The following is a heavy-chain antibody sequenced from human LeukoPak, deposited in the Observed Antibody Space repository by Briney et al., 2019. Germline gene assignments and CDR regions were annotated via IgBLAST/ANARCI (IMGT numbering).Heavy chain of an antibody. CDR2: IYYTGTT. J-gene: IGHJ4*02. D-gene: IGHD6-13*01. Sequence: PSETLSLTCAVSGGSFSTYYRSWVRQPPGKGLEWVGVIYYTGTTNYNPSLKSRVTISVDTSKNQFSLKLSSVTAADTAVYYCARAGANGIEAAGSLRYWGQGTLVTVSS. CDR1: GGSFSTYY. CDR3: ARAGANGIEAAGSLRY. V-gene: IGHV4-59*01.